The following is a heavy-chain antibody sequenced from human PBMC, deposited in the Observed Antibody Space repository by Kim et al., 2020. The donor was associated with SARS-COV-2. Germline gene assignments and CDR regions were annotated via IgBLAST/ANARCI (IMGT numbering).Heavy chain of an antibody. CDR2: IIPIFGTA. CDR1: GGTFSSYA. Sequence: SVKVSCKASGGTFSSYAISWVRQAPGQGLEWMGGIIPIFGTANYAQKFQGRVTITADESTSTAYMELSSLRSEDTAVYYCARDGYSYGVPSYFDYWGQGTLVTVSS. J-gene: IGHJ4*02. D-gene: IGHD5-18*01. V-gene: IGHV1-69*13. CDR3: ARDGYSYGVPSYFDY.